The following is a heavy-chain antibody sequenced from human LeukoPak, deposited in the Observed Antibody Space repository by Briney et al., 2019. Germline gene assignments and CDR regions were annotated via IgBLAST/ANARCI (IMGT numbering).Heavy chain of an antibody. CDR3: ARVSSRAFDI. J-gene: IGHJ3*02. D-gene: IGHD2/OR15-2a*01. Sequence: GGSLRLSCAASGFTFSSYVMSWVRQAPGKGLEWVSAISGSGGSTYYADSVKGRFTISRDNSKNTLYLQMNSLRSEDTAVYYCARVSSRAFDIWGQGTMVTVSS. V-gene: IGHV3-23*01. CDR1: GFTFSSYV. CDR2: ISGSGGST.